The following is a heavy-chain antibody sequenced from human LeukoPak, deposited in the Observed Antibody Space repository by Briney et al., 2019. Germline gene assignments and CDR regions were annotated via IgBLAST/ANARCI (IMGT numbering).Heavy chain of an antibody. V-gene: IGHV3-23*01. Sequence: PGGSLRLSCAASGFTFSSYAMSWARQAPGKGLEWVSAISGSGGSTYYADSVKGRFTISRDNSKNTLYLQMNSLRAEDTAVYYCAKALGIVVVPAASPTPFDPWGQGTLVTVSS. CDR3: AKALGIVVVPAASPTPFDP. CDR2: ISGSGGST. J-gene: IGHJ5*02. CDR1: GFTFSSYA. D-gene: IGHD2-2*03.